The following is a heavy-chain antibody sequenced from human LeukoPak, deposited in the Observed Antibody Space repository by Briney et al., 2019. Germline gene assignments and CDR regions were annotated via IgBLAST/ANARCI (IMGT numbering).Heavy chain of an antibody. CDR3: ARVGRNWGYVSH. V-gene: IGHV4-34*01. CDR1: GFAFSSYE. Sequence: GSLRLSCAASGFAFSSYEMTWVRQPPGKGLEWIGEINHSGSTNYNPSLKSRVTISVDTSKNQFSLKLSSVTAADTAVYYCARVGRNWGYVSHWGQGTLVTVSS. D-gene: IGHD7-27*01. J-gene: IGHJ4*02. CDR2: INHSGST.